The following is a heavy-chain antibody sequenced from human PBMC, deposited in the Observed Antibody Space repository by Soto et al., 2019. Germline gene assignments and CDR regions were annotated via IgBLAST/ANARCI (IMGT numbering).Heavy chain of an antibody. D-gene: IGHD1-26*01. J-gene: IGHJ4*02. V-gene: IGHV1-3*01. CDR2: INAGNGNT. CDR1: GYTFTSYA. CDR3: ARVILYSGSYFGGIDY. Sequence: QVPLVQSGAEVKKPGASVKVSCKASGYTFTSYAMHWVRQAPGQRLEWMGWINAGNGNTKYSQKFQGRVTITRDTSASTAYMELSSLRSEDTAVYYCARVILYSGSYFGGIDYWGQGTLVTVSS.